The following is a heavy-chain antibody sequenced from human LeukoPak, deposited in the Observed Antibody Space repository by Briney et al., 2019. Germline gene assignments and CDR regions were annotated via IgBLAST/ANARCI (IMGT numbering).Heavy chain of an antibody. V-gene: IGHV1-18*04. J-gene: IGHJ4*02. D-gene: IGHD3-16*02. CDR1: GYTFTSYY. Sequence: GASVKVSCKASGYTFTSYYMHWVRQAPGQGLEWMGWISAYNGNTNYAQRLQGRVTMTTDTSTSTAYMELRSLRSDDTAVYYCARGGEDMITFGGVIVQYYFDYWGQGTLVTVSS. CDR2: ISAYNGNT. CDR3: ARGGEDMITFGGVIVQYYFDY.